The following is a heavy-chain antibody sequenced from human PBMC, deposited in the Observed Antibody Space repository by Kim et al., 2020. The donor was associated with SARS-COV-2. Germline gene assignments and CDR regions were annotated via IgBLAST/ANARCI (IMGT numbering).Heavy chain of an antibody. CDR1: GGYLGSFY. CDR2: IYSVGST. D-gene: IGHD7-27*01. J-gene: IGHJ4*02. V-gene: IGHV4-59*01. Sequence: SETLSLTCSISGGYLGSFYWTWVRQPPGRGLEWLGYIYSVGSTKYNPSLSSRLTMSVDMSKNQFSLKISSVTAADTAVYYCARGNVLTGLGYWGRGILVTV. CDR3: ARGNVLTGLGY.